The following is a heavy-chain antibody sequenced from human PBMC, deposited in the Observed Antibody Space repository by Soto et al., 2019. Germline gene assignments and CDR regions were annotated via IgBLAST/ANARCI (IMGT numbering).Heavy chain of an antibody. D-gene: IGHD3-10*01. CDR1: VFNFYA. V-gene: IGHV3-23*01. CDR3: AKDRTPTVLLWFGELAY. CDR2: ISGSGSTT. Sequence: LRLSCAASVFNFYAMSWVRQAPGKGLEWVASISGSGSTTYYADSVRGRFTISRDNSKNTMYLQMNSLRAEDTAVYYCAKDRTPTVLLWFGELAYWGLGTLVTAPQ. J-gene: IGHJ4*02.